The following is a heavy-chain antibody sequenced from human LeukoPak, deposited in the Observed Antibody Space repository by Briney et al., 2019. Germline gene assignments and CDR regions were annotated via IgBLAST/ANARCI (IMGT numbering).Heavy chain of an antibody. D-gene: IGHD2-21*01. V-gene: IGHV1-2*02. CDR2: INPNSGGT. CDR3: ASQCTDCTDYYYYYMDV. Sequence: GASVKVSCKASGYTFTGYYMHWVRQAPGQGLEWMGWINPNSGGTNYAQKFQGRVTMTRDTSISTAYMELSRLRSDDTAVYYCASQCTDCTDYYYYYMDVWGKGTTVTVSS. CDR1: GYTFTGYY. J-gene: IGHJ6*03.